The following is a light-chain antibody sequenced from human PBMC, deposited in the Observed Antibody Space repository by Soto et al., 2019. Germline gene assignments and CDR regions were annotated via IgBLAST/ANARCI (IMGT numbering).Light chain of an antibody. CDR1: SSNIGAGYD. V-gene: IGLV1-40*01. CDR2: GNI. CDR3: QSYDSSLTVV. J-gene: IGLJ2*01. Sequence: QSVLTQPPSVSEAPGQRVTISCTGSSSNIGAGYDVHWYQQVPGTAPKLLIYGNINRPSGVPDRFSGSKSGTSASLAITGLQADDEADYYCQSYDSSLTVVFGGGTKLTFL.